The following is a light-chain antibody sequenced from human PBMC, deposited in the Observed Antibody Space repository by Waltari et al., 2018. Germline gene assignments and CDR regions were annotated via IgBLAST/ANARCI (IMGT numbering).Light chain of an antibody. CDR2: DVN. Sequence: QSALTQPASMSGSPGQLITISCTGSNSDIGRYNYVSWYQQYPGKAPKGLIYDVNKRPSGASDRFSCAKSGNTASLTISVLQAEDEADYYCSSYTLDIKMIFGGGTKLTVL. V-gene: IGLV2-14*03. J-gene: IGLJ2*01. CDR1: NSDIGRYNY. CDR3: SSYTLDIKMI.